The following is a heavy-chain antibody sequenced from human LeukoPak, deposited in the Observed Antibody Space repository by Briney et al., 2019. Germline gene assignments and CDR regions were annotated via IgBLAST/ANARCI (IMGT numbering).Heavy chain of an antibody. CDR2: INPSGGST. D-gene: IGHD4-23*01. CDR3: ARGYGGNFNWFDP. CDR1: GYTFTSYY. V-gene: IGHV1-46*01. J-gene: IGHJ5*02. Sequence: GASVKVSCKASGYTFTSYYMHWVRQAPGQGLEWMGIINPSGGSTSYAQKFQGRVKITADKSTSTAYMELSSLKSEDTAVYYCARGYGGNFNWFDPWGQGTLVTVSS.